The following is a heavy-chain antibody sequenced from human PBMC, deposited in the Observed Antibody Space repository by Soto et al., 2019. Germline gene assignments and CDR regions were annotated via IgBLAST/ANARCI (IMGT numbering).Heavy chain of an antibody. Sequence: QITLKESGPTLVKPTQTLTLTCTFSGFSLSTSGVGVGWVRQPPGKALEWLALVYWDDDKRNSPSLKNRLSITKDTSKSQVLLTMTNMDPVDTASHYCAHKRIVGPHALVTDWGPGPLVTVSS. CDR3: AHKRIVGPHALVTD. CDR1: GFSLSTSGVG. V-gene: IGHV2-5*02. D-gene: IGHD1-26*01. J-gene: IGHJ4*02. CDR2: VYWDDDK.